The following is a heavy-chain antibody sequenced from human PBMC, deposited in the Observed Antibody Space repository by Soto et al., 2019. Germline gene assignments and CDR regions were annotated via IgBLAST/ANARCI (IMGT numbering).Heavy chain of an antibody. J-gene: IGHJ4*02. CDR3: ATQTYSSSPHFDY. V-gene: IGHV4-59*01. CDR2: IYYSGST. CDR1: GGSISSYY. Sequence: SQNLSLTCTVSGGSISSYYWSWIRQPPGKGLEWIGYIYYSGSTNYNPSLKIRFTISVDTSKNQFSLKLSSGTAADAAVYYCATQTYSSSPHFDYWGQGTLVTVSS. D-gene: IGHD6-6*01.